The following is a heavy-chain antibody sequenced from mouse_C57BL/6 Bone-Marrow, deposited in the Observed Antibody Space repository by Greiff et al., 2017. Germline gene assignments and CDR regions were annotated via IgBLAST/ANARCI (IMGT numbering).Heavy chain of an antibody. V-gene: IGHV1-52*01. Sequence: VQLQQPGAELVRPGSSVKLSCKASGYTFTSYWMHWVKQRPIQGLEWIGNIDPSDSETHYNQKFKDKATLTVDKSSSTAYMQLSSLTSEDSAVYYGARGDATVVAKGFAYWGQGTLVTVSA. CDR3: ARGDATVVAKGFAY. CDR1: GYTFTSYW. J-gene: IGHJ3*01. CDR2: IDPSDSET. D-gene: IGHD1-1*01.